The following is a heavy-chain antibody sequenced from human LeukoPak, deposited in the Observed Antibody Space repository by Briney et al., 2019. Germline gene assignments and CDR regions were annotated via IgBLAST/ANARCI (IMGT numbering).Heavy chain of an antibody. CDR3: ARAPIWRDAFDI. J-gene: IGHJ3*02. CDR2: ISSSGSTI. V-gene: IGHV3-11*01. Sequence: GGSLRLSCAAPGFTFSDYYMSWIRQAPGKGLEWVSYISSSGSTIYYADSVKGRFTISRDNAKNSLYLQMNSLRAEDTATYYCARAPIWRDAFDIWGQGTMVTVSS. CDR1: GFTFSDYY.